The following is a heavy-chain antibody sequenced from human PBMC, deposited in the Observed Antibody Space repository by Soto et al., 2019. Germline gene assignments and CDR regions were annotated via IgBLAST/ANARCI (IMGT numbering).Heavy chain of an antibody. D-gene: IGHD6-19*01. CDR3: VRSSGWYTYNWFDP. V-gene: IGHV4-59*01. Sequence: SETLSLTCTVSGGSISSYYWSWIRQPPGKGLEWIGYIYYSGSTNYNPSLKSRVTISVDTSKNQFSLKLSSVTAADTAVYYCVRSSGWYTYNWFDPWGQGTLVTVSS. J-gene: IGHJ5*02. CDR1: GGSISSYY. CDR2: IYYSGST.